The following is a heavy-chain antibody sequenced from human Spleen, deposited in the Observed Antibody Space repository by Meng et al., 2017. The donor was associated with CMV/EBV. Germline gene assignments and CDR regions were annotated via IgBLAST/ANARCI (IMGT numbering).Heavy chain of an antibody. CDR3: ARVREEGRHQWLAFFFDY. D-gene: IGHD5-12*01. Sequence: ASVKVSCKASGYTSTNYYIHWVRQAPGQVLEWMGIINPNDGSTRYAQKVQGRVTMTRVTSTSTVYIELRSLRSEDTAVYYCARVREEGRHQWLAFFFDYWGQGTLVTVSS. V-gene: IGHV1-46*01. CDR1: GYTSTNYY. J-gene: IGHJ4*02. CDR2: INPNDGST.